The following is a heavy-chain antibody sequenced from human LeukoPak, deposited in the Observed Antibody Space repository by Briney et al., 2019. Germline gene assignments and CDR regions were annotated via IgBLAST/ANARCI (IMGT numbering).Heavy chain of an antibody. D-gene: IGHD2-15*01. J-gene: IGHJ4*02. CDR2: VSSGSSYI. Sequence: GGSLRLSCAASGFTFSTHGMNWVRQAPGKGLEWVSSVSSGSSYIHYADSVKGRFTISRDNARNSLYLQMNSLRAEDTAVYSCARERSCGTLSCGTYYFGSWGQGTLVTVSS. CDR3: ARERSCGTLSCGTYYFGS. V-gene: IGHV3-21*01. CDR1: GFTFSTHG.